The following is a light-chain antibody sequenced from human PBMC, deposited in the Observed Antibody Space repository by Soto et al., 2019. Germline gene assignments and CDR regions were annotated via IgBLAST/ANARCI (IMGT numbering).Light chain of an antibody. CDR2: GAS. J-gene: IGKJ1*01. V-gene: IGKV3-15*01. CDR3: QQYNIWPWT. CDR1: QSISSD. Sequence: EIVMTQSPATLSVSPGERATLSCRASQSISSDLAWYQQKPGQAPRLLIYGASTRATGIPARSSGSGSGTEFTLTISSLQSEDFAVYYCQQYNIWPWTFGQGTKVDIK.